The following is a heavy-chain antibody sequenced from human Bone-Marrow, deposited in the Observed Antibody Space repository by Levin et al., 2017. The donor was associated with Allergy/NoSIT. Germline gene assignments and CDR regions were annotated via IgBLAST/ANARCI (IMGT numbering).Heavy chain of an antibody. V-gene: IGHV3-23*01. J-gene: IGHJ4*02. CDR3: AKDSDFWSGKDHPD. CDR1: GFTFSSYA. CDR2: ISGGGGTE. D-gene: IGHD3-3*01. Sequence: PGESLKISCAASGFTFSSYAMSWVRQAPGKGLEWVSGISGGGGTEYNEDSVKGRFTISRDNSNSMLYLQMNSLRVEDTAVYYCAKDSDFWSGKDHPDWGQGTLVTVSS.